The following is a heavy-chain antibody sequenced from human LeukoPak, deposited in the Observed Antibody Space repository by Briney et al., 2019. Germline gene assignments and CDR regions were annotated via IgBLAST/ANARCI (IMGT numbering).Heavy chain of an antibody. CDR1: GGSISSYY. J-gene: IGHJ4*02. V-gene: IGHV4-4*07. CDR2: FYSGDSP. Sequence: SETLSLTCTVSGGSISSYYWSWIRQPAGKGLEWIGRFYSGDSPDYNPSLESRVTMSADTSKNQFSLKLSSVTAADTAVYYCARVYSGYDLPGSLANYYFDYWGQGTLVTVSS. D-gene: IGHD5-12*01. CDR3: ARVYSGYDLPGSLANYYFDY.